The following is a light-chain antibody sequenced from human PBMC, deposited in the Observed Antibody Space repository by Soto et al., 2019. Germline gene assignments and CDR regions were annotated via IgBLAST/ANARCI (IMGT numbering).Light chain of an antibody. Sequence: QSVLTQPASVSGSPGQSITISCTGTSGDVGGYNYVSWYQQHPGKAPKLMIYDVSNRPSGVSNRFSGSKSANTASLTISGLQAEDEADFYCSSHTSSSTSYVFGTGTKVTVL. CDR3: SSHTSSSTSYV. V-gene: IGLV2-14*01. CDR1: SGDVGGYNY. CDR2: DVS. J-gene: IGLJ1*01.